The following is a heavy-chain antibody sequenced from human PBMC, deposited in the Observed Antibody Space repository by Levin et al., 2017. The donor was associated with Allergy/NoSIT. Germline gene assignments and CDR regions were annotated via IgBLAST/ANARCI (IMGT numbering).Heavy chain of an antibody. J-gene: IGHJ4*02. CDR1: GGSISSGSYY. Sequence: SQTLSLTCKVSGGSISSGSYYWSWIRQPAATGLEWIGRIYSSGSANYNPSLKSRVTISVDTSKNQFSLKLSSVTAADTAVYYCARAEVGSEHWGQGTLVTVSS. V-gene: IGHV4-61*02. CDR3: ARAEVGSEH. D-gene: IGHD3-10*01. CDR2: IYSSGSA.